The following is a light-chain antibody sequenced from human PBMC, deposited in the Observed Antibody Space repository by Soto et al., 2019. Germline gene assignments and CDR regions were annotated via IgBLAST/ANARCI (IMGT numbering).Light chain of an antibody. Sequence: QSVLTQPPSVSAAPGQKVTISCSGSSSNIGNNYVSWYQQLPGTAPKLLIYDNNKRPSGIPDRFSGSKSGTSATLGITGLQTGDEADYYCGTWDSSLSAAVFGLGTQLIVL. CDR1: SSNIGNNY. J-gene: IGLJ7*01. V-gene: IGLV1-51*01. CDR3: GTWDSSLSAAV. CDR2: DNN.